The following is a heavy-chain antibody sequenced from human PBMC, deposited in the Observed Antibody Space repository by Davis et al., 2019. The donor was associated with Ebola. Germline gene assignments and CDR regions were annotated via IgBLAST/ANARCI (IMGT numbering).Heavy chain of an antibody. Sequence: GESLKIFCAASGFTFSSYAMSWVRQAPGKGLEWVSAISGSGGSTYYADSVKGRFTISRDNSKNTLYLQMNSLRAEDTAVYYCARRLELLAYWGQGTLVTVSS. V-gene: IGHV3-23*01. D-gene: IGHD1-7*01. CDR1: GFTFSSYA. J-gene: IGHJ4*02. CDR3: ARRLELLAY. CDR2: ISGSGGST.